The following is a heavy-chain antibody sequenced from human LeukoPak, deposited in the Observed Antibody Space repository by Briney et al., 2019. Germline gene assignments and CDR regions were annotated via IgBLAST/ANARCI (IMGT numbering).Heavy chain of an antibody. V-gene: IGHV4-30-4*08. D-gene: IGHD4-17*01. J-gene: IGHJ1*01. CDR1: GGSISSGDYY. CDR3: ARGSGDYSRDFQH. Sequence: SQTLSLTCSVSGGSISSGDYYWSWIRQPPGKGLEWIGYIYYSGSTYYSPSLKSRVTISVDTSKNQFSLKLSSVTAADTAVYYCARGSGDYSRDFQHWGQGTLVTVSS. CDR2: IYYSGST.